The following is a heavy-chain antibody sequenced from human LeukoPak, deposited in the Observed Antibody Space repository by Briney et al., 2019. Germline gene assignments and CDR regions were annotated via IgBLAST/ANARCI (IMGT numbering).Heavy chain of an antibody. V-gene: IGHV3-53*01. J-gene: IGHJ3*02. Sequence: ETLSLTCAVSGASISTSTWWTWVRQAPGKGLEWVSLIYSDGRTYYADSVKGRCTISRDNSKNTLYLQMNSLRVEDTAVYYCARGLFLSGYLDAFDIWGQGTVVTVSS. CDR2: IYSDGRT. CDR1: GASISTSTW. D-gene: IGHD3-22*01. CDR3: ARGLFLSGYLDAFDI.